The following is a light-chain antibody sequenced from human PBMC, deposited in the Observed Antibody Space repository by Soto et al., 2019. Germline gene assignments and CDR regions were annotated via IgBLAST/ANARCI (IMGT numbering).Light chain of an antibody. V-gene: IGLV2-14*01. CDR1: SSDVGGYNY. CDR3: SSYTGSSTYVV. J-gene: IGLJ2*01. Sequence: QSVLTQPASVSGSPGQSITISCTGTSSDVGGYNYVSWYQQHPGKAPKLMIYDVNNRPSGVSNRFSSSKSGNTASLTISGLQAEDEAEYYCSSYTGSSTYVVFGGGTKLTVL. CDR2: DVN.